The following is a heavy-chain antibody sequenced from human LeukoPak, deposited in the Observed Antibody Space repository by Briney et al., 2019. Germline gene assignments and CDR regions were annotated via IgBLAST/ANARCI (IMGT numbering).Heavy chain of an antibody. D-gene: IGHD3-9*01. J-gene: IGHJ6*02. V-gene: IGHV1-69*13. CDR1: GGTFSSYA. Sequence: SVKVSCKASGGTFSSYAISWVRQAPGQGLEWMGGIIPIFGTANYAQKFQGRVTITADESTSTAYMELSSLRSEDTDVYYCATPEYYDILTGKYYYYGMDVRGQGTTVTVSS. CDR2: IIPIFGTA. CDR3: ATPEYYDILTGKYYYYGMDV.